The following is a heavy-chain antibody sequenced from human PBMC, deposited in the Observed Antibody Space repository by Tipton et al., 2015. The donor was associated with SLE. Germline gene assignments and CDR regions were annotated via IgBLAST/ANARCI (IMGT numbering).Heavy chain of an antibody. D-gene: IGHD2-15*01. V-gene: IGHV4-59*01. Sequence: TLSLTCTVSNGSINYYHWSWIRQPPGKGLEWIGWIYSSGTTSHNPSLKSRVTISVDTSKNQFSLKLKSVSAADTAVYYCARGGYYTTPDYWGQGTLVTVSS. CDR3: ARGGYYTTPDY. CDR1: NGSINYYH. J-gene: IGHJ4*02. CDR2: IYSSGTT.